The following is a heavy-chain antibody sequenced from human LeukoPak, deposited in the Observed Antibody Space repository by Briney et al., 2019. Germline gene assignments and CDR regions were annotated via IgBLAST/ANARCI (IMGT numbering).Heavy chain of an antibody. D-gene: IGHD2-21*01. Sequence: GGSLRLSCTASGFNLNNYAMNWVRQAPGKGLEWVAAVTGPGDTTYYADSVKGRFIISRDSFKDTLYLQMNPLGAEDTALYYCAKGAAIDHWGQGTLVTVSS. CDR3: AKGAAIDH. CDR2: VTGPGDTT. CDR1: GFNLNNYA. J-gene: IGHJ4*02. V-gene: IGHV3-23*01.